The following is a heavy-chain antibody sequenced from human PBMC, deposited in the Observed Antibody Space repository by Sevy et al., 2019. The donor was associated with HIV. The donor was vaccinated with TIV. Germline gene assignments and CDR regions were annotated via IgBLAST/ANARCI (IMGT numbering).Heavy chain of an antibody. J-gene: IGHJ5*02. CDR1: GYTFTGYY. CDR2: INPNSGGT. Sequence: ASVKVSCKASGYTFTGYYMHWVRQAPGQGLEWMGWINPNSGGTNHAKKFQGRVTMTRDTSISTAYMELSMLRSDDTAVYYCARERVYCSGGSCEPGGWFDPWGQGTLVTVSS. CDR3: ARERVYCSGGSCEPGGWFDP. V-gene: IGHV1-2*02. D-gene: IGHD2-15*01.